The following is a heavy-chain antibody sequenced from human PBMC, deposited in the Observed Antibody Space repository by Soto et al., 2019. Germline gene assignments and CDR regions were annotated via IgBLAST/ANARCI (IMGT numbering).Heavy chain of an antibody. CDR3: ASPVGDYGDYGRGAFDI. D-gene: IGHD4-17*01. V-gene: IGHV1-69*02. CDR2: IIPILGIA. J-gene: IGHJ3*02. Sequence: ASVKVSCKASGGTFSSYTISWVRQAPGQGLEWMGRIIPILGIANYAQKFQGRVTITADKSTSTAYMELSSLRSEDTAVYYCASPVGDYGDYGRGAFDIWGQGTMVTVSS. CDR1: GGTFSSYT.